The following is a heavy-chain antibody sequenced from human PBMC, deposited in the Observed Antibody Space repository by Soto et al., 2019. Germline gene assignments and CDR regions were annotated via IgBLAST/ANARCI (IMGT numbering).Heavy chain of an antibody. Sequence: PGGSLRLSCAASGFTFSSYAMTWVRQAPGKGLGWVSTIRGSDGSTYYADSVKGRFTISRDNSVNTLFLHMNSLRAEDTAIYYCAKGGYTSPFDYWGLGTLVTVSS. CDR1: GFTFSSYA. J-gene: IGHJ4*02. D-gene: IGHD5-12*01. CDR2: IRGSDGST. V-gene: IGHV3-23*01. CDR3: AKGGYTSPFDY.